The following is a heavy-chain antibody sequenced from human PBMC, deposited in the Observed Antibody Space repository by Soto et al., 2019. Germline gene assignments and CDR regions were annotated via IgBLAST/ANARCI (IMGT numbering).Heavy chain of an antibody. J-gene: IGHJ5*02. Sequence: SETLSLTCTVSGGSISSYYWSWIRQPPGKGLEWIGYIYYSGSTNYNPSLKSRVTISVDTSKNQFSLKLSSVTAADTAVYYCASLAVAGTGWFDPWGQGTLVTVSS. CDR2: IYYSGST. D-gene: IGHD6-19*01. CDR3: ASLAVAGTGWFDP. CDR1: GGSISSYY. V-gene: IGHV4-59*01.